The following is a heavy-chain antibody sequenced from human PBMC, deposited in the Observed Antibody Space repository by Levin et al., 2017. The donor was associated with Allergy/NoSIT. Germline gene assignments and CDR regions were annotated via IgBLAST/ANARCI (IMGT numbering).Heavy chain of an antibody. D-gene: IGHD6-6*01. V-gene: IGHV3-15*01. J-gene: IGHJ4*02. CDR3: STHGPSRPFNY. CDR2: IKRKTDGGTT. CDR1: GFTFSNAW. Sequence: GESLKISCAASGFTFSNAWMNWVRQAPGKGLEWVGRIKRKTDGGTTNYAAPMKGRFTISRDDSKNTLYLQMNSLKTEDTGVYYCSTHGPSRPFNYWGQGTLVTVSS.